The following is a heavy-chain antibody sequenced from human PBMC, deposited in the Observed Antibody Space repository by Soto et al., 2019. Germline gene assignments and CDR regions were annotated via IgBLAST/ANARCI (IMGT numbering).Heavy chain of an antibody. Sequence: GGSQRLSCAASGFTFSSYAMSWVRQAPGKGLEWVSVISDSGGNKYYAESVKGRFTISRDNSKNTLFLQMNSMRAEDTAIYYCARDVQSFSPAYYFDYWGQGALVTVSS. J-gene: IGHJ4*02. CDR3: ARDVQSFSPAYYFDY. CDR2: ISDSGGNK. CDR1: GFTFSSYA. D-gene: IGHD1-1*01. V-gene: IGHV3-23*01.